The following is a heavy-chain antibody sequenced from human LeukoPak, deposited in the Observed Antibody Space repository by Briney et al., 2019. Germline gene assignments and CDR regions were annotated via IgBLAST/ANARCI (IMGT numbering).Heavy chain of an antibody. CDR3: ARDRGGYTYSHDY. CDR1: GGSISSGGYY. J-gene: IGHJ4*02. D-gene: IGHD5-18*01. V-gene: IGHV4-31*03. Sequence: SETLSLTCTVPGGSISSGGYYWSWIRQPPGKGLEWIGYIYYSGSTYYNPSLKSRVTISMDKSKNQLSLKLNFVTAADTAVYYCARDRGGYTYSHDYWGQGTLVTVSS. CDR2: IYYSGST.